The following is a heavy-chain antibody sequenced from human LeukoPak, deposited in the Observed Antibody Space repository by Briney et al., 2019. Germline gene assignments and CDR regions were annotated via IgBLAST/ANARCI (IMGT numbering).Heavy chain of an antibody. CDR2: ISSSSSTI. V-gene: IGHV3-48*02. CDR3: ARVMFYSGSYYYYGMDV. Sequence: PGGSLRLSCAASGFTFSSYSMDWVRQAPGKGLEWVSYISSSSSTIYYADSVKGRFTISRDNAKNSLYLQMNSLRDEDTAVYYCARVMFYSGSYYYYGMDVRGQGTTVTVSS. D-gene: IGHD1-26*01. CDR1: GFTFSSYS. J-gene: IGHJ6*02.